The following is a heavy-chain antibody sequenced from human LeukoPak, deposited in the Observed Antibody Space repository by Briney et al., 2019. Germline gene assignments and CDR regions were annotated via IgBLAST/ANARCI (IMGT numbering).Heavy chain of an antibody. J-gene: IGHJ4*02. D-gene: IGHD5-18*01. V-gene: IGHV3-21*04. Sequence: GGSLRLSCAASGFTFSSYSMNWVRQAPGKGLEWVSSISSSSSYIYYADSVKGRFTISRDNSKNTLYLQMNSLRAEDTAVYYCAKDDVDTAMVTGDYWGQGTLVTVSS. CDR1: GFTFSSYS. CDR3: AKDDVDTAMVTGDY. CDR2: ISSSSSYI.